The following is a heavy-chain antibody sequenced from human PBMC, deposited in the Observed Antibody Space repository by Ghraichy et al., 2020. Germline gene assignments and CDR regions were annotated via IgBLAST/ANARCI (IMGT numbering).Heavy chain of an antibody. V-gene: IGHV3-15*01. J-gene: IGHJ4*02. Sequence: GGSLRLSCAASGFTFSNAWMSWVRQAPGKGLEWVGRIKSKTDGGTTDYAAPVKGRFTISRDDSKNTLYLQMNSLKTEDTAVYYCTTVAYYYDSSGYYRRFDYWGQGTLVTVSP. CDR2: IKSKTDGGTT. CDR1: GFTFSNAW. CDR3: TTVAYYYDSSGYYRRFDY. D-gene: IGHD3-22*01.